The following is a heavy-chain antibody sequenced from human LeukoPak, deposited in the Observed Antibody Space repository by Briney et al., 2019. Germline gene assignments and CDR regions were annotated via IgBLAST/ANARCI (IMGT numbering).Heavy chain of an antibody. CDR3: ARVVPNGWLRLSVQGTPAETNWFDP. V-gene: IGHV3-48*01. D-gene: IGHD5-12*01. Sequence: PGGSLRLSCAASGFTFSSYSMNWVRQAPGKGLEWVSYISSSSSTIYYADSVKGRFTISRDNAKNSLYLQMNSLRAEDTAVYYCARVVPNGWLRLSVQGTPAETNWFDPWGQGTLVTVSS. J-gene: IGHJ5*02. CDR2: ISSSSSTI. CDR1: GFTFSSYS.